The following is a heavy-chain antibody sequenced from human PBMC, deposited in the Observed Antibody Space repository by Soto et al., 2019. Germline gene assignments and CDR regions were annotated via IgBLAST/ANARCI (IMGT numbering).Heavy chain of an antibody. CDR2: ISGYNGKT. D-gene: IGHD2-2*01. CDR3: AREYCISTSCIHYYYYGMDV. J-gene: IGHJ6*02. CDR1: GYTFTSYG. V-gene: IGHV1-18*01. Sequence: GASVKVSCKASGYTFTSYGISWVRQAPGQGLEWMGWISGYNGKTNYAQKVQDRVTMTTDTSTSTVYMELNSLRAEDTAVYYCAREYCISTSCIHYYYYGMDVWGQGTTVTV.